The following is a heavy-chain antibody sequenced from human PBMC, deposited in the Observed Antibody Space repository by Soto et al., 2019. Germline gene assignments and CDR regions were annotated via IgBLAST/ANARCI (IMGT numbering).Heavy chain of an antibody. J-gene: IGHJ6*02. CDR3: ARGPLDTAMNRYYYYGMDV. CDR1: GCTFSSYA. V-gene: IGHV1-69*13. CDR2: INPSCGTA. Sequence: SVEVSCKASGCTFSSYAISCVRRAPGQLLEWMRGINPSCGTANYAQKFQGRVTITEDEPTSTAYKELSSLKSEDTAVYYCARGPLDTAMNRYYYYGMDVWGQGTTVTVSS. D-gene: IGHD5-18*01.